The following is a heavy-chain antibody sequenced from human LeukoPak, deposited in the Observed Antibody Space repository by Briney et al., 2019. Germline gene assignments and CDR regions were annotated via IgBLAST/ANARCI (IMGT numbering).Heavy chain of an antibody. J-gene: IGHJ3*01. D-gene: IGHD1-26*01. V-gene: IGHV4-59*01. Sequence: SETLCLSRAVSGDSISSDDTIWIRQPPGKGLECIGFIYYSGNTSYNPSLKSRVTISVDTSKNQFSLKLSSVTAADTAVYYCARDIAVGAMAPWGWGQVTMVTVSS. CDR2: IYYSGNT. CDR1: GDSISSDD. CDR3: ARDIAVGAMAPWG.